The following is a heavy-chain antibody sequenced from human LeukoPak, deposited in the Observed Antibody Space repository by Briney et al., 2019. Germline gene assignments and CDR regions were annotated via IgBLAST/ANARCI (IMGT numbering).Heavy chain of an antibody. Sequence: HPGGSLRLSCAASGFTFSSYALSWVRQAPGKGLEWVSGISGTGSSTYYADSVKGRFSISRDNSRNTLYLQMNSLRAEDTAVYYCAREIEYSGYDSQRIAAAGYWGQGTLVTVSS. CDR2: ISGTGSST. D-gene: IGHD6-13*01. CDR3: AREIEYSGYDSQRIAAAGY. J-gene: IGHJ4*02. V-gene: IGHV3-23*01. CDR1: GFTFSSYA.